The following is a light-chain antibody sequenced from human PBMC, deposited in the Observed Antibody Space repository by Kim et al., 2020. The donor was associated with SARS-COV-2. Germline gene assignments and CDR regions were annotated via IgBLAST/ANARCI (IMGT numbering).Light chain of an antibody. CDR1: QSVSSN. J-gene: IGKJ4*01. V-gene: IGKV3-15*01. CDR2: GAS. CDR3: QQYNHWLT. Sequence: EIVMTQSPATLSVSPGERATLSCRASQSVSSNLAWYQQKPGQAPRFLIYGASTRATGIPARFSGSGSGTEFTPTISSLQSEDSAIYYCQQYNHWLTFGGGTKVDIK.